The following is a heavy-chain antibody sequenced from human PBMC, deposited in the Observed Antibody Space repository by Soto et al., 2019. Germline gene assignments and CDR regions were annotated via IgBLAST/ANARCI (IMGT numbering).Heavy chain of an antibody. CDR2: INPNSGGT. V-gene: IGHV1-2*04. D-gene: IGHD4-17*01. CDR1: GYTFTGYY. Sequence: VASVKVSCKASGYTFTGYYMHWVRQAPGQGLEWMGWINPNSGGTNYAQKFQGWVTMTRDTSISTAYMELSRLRSDDTAVYYCARAYGVGYYYYMDVWGKGTTVTVSS. CDR3: ARAYGVGYYYYMDV. J-gene: IGHJ6*03.